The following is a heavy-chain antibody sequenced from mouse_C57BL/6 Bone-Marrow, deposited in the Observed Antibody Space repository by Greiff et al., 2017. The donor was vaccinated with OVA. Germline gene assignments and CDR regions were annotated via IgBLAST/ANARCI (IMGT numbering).Heavy chain of an antibody. CDR1: GFTFSDYG. Sequence: DVKLVESGGGLVQPGGSLKLSCAASGFTFSDYGMAWVRQAPRKGPEWVAFISNLAYSIYYADTVTGRFTISRENAKNTLYLEMSSLRSEDTAMYYCARWRGGFAYWGQGTLVTVSA. J-gene: IGHJ3*01. CDR3: ARWRGGFAY. CDR2: ISNLAYSI. V-gene: IGHV5-15*01.